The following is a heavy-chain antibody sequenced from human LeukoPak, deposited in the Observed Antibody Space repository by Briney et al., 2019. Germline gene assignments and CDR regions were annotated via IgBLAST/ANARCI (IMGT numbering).Heavy chain of an antibody. CDR2: IIPIFGTA. D-gene: IGHD5-24*01. Sequence: SVKVSCKASGGTFSSYAISWVRQAPGQGLEWMGGIIPIFGTANYAQKFQGRVTITADESMSTAYMELSSLRSEDTAVYYCARGGEMATITPFDYWGQGTLVTVSS. V-gene: IGHV1-69*13. CDR3: ARGGEMATITPFDY. CDR1: GGTFSSYA. J-gene: IGHJ4*02.